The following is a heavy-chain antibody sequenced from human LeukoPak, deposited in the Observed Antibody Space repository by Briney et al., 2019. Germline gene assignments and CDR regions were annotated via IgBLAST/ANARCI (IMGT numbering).Heavy chain of an antibody. CDR1: GFTFSSYA. J-gene: IGHJ4*02. V-gene: IGHV3-23*01. Sequence: GGSLRLSCAASGFTFSSYAMTWVRQAPDKGLEWVSAISGSDGSTYYADFVKGRFTISRDDSQNTLYLQMNSLSGEDTAVYYCAKVEASGGANCYALDYWGQGTLVTVSS. CDR3: AKVEASGGANCYALDY. CDR2: ISGSDGST. D-gene: IGHD2-2*01.